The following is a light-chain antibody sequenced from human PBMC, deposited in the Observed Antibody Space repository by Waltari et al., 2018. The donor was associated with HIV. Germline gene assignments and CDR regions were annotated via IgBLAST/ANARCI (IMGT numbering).Light chain of an antibody. Sequence: SYEVTQPPSVSVSPGQTASITCSGHKLGNKYTAWYQQKPGQSPVLVIYEDNKRRSGTPERFSGSNSGDKATLTISGTQAMDEADYYCQAWDSSTVVFGGGTRLTVL. CDR3: QAWDSSTVV. CDR1: KLGNKY. J-gene: IGLJ2*01. V-gene: IGLV3-1*01. CDR2: EDN.